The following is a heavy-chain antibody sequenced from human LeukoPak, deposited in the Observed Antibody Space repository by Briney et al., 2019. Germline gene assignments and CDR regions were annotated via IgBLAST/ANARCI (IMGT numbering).Heavy chain of an antibody. J-gene: IGHJ4*02. D-gene: IGHD3-22*01. CDR1: GYTLTELS. V-gene: IGHV1-24*01. CDR2: FDPEDGET. CDR3: ATDTLNYYDSSGYSYYFDY. Sequence: ASVKVSCKVSGYTLTELSMHWVRQAPGKGLEWMGGFDPEDGETIYAQKFQGRVTMTEDTSTDTAYMELSSLRSEDTAVYYCATDTLNYYDSSGYSYYFDYWGQGTLVTVPS.